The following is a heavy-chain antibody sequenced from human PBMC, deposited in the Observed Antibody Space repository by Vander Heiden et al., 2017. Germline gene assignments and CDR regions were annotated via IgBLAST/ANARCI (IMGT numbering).Heavy chain of an antibody. CDR2: ISSSSSYI. V-gene: IGHV3-21*01. J-gene: IGHJ1*01. Sequence: EVQLVESGGGLVKPGGSLRLSCAASGFTFSSYSMNWVRQAPGKGLEWVSSISSSSSYIYYADSVKGRFTISRDNAKNSLYLQMNSLRAEDTAVYYCAREGDRDFWSGYYIQYFQHWGQGTLVTVSS. D-gene: IGHD3-3*01. CDR3: AREGDRDFWSGYYIQYFQH. CDR1: GFTFSSYS.